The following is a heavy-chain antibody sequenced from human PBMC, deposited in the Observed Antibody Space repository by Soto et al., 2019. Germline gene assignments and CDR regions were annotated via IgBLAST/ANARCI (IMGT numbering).Heavy chain of an antibody. CDR3: GGGGGGWFSGSGGMDV. J-gene: IGHJ6*02. Sequence: QVQLQESGPGLVKPSETLSLTCTVSGGSVSSGSYYWSWIRQPPGKGLEWIGYIYYSGSTNYNPSPASSVPISVDASQNLFSLRRRSGPAGDGAVCAWGGGGGGWFSGSGGMDVWGQGTTVTVSS. V-gene: IGHV4-61*01. CDR1: GGSVSSGSYY. D-gene: IGHD6-19*01. CDR2: IYYSGST.